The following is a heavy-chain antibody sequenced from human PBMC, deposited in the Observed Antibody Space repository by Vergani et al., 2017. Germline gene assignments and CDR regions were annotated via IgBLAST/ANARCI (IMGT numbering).Heavy chain of an antibody. CDR3: ARGGTMPLDY. D-gene: IGHD2-2*01. V-gene: IGHV4-59*01. J-gene: IGHJ4*02. CDR1: GGSISSYY. CDR2: IYYSGST. Sequence: QVQLQESGPGLVKPSETLSLTCTVSGGSISSYYWSWIRQPPGKGLEWIGYIYYSGSTNYNPSLKSRVTISVDTSKNQFSLKLSSVTAADTAVYYCARGGTMPLDYWGQGTLVTVSS.